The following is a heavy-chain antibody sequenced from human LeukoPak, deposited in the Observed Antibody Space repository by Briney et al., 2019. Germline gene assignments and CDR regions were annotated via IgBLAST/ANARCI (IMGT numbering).Heavy chain of an antibody. Sequence: SQTLSLTCSVPGASITSASHLWGWIRQPPGKGLEWIGPIYYSGITYYNSSLTRRVTISIDTSKNQFSLRLSSVTAADTAFYYCAREMGHDLTELDSWGQGTLVTVSS. CDR2: IYYSGIT. V-gene: IGHV4-39*07. CDR3: AREMGHDLTELDS. D-gene: IGHD3-3*01. CDR1: GASITSASHL. J-gene: IGHJ4*02.